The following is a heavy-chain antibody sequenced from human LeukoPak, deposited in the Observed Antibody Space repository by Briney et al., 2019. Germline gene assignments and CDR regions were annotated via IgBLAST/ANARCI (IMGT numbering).Heavy chain of an antibody. J-gene: IGHJ4*02. Sequence: GGSLRLSCAASGFTFSSYAMSWVRQAPGKGLEWVSAISGSGGSTYYADSVKGRFTISRDNSKNTLYLQMNSLRAEDTAVYYCAKDLYYYDSSGYYPLSPIDYWGQGTLVTVSS. D-gene: IGHD3-22*01. CDR2: ISGSGGST. CDR1: GFTFSSYA. CDR3: AKDLYYYDSSGYYPLSPIDY. V-gene: IGHV3-23*01.